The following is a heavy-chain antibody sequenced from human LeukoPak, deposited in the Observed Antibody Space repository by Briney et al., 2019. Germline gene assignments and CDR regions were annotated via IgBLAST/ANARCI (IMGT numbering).Heavy chain of an antibody. Sequence: ASVKVSCKTSGYIFTGYYLHWVRQAPGQGLEWMGWINPNSGDTKYVHKFQGRVTLTRDTSIRTAYVELSRLRSDDTAVYYCARASIFGVVPKRLDYWGQGTLVTVSS. V-gene: IGHV1-2*02. D-gene: IGHD3-3*01. J-gene: IGHJ4*02. CDR2: INPNSGDT. CDR1: GYIFTGYY. CDR3: ARASIFGVVPKRLDY.